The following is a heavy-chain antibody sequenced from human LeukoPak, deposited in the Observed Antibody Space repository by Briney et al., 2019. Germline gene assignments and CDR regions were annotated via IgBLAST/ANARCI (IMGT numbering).Heavy chain of an antibody. CDR1: GGSISRYY. CDR2: IYYSGST. J-gene: IGHJ4*02. CDR3: ASARDAYNYYYFDY. Sequence: PSETLSLTCTVSGGSISRYYWSWLRQPPGKGLEWIGYIYYSGSTNYNPSLKSRVTISLDTSKNQFSLKLSSVTAADTAVYYCASARDAYNYYYFDYWGQGTLVTVSS. D-gene: IGHD5-24*01. V-gene: IGHV4-59*13.